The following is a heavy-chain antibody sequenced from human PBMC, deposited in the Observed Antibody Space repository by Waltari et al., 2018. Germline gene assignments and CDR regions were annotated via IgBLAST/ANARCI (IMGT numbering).Heavy chain of an antibody. V-gene: IGHV1-2*04. CDR2: INPNSGCT. J-gene: IGHJ5*02. CDR3: ARGYCSSTSCYPVDP. Sequence: QVQLVQSGAEVKKPGASVKVSCKASGYTFTGYYMHWVRQAPGHGLEWMGWINPNSGCTNYAQKFQGWVTMTRDTSISTAYMELSRLRSDDTAVYYCARGYCSSTSCYPVDPWGQGTLVTVSS. D-gene: IGHD2-2*01. CDR1: GYTFTGYY.